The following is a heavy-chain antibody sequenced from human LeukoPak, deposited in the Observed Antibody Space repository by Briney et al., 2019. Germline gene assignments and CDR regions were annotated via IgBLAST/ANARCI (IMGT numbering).Heavy chain of an antibody. V-gene: IGHV3-23*01. CDR3: AKDDSSGYYYSPHFDY. D-gene: IGHD3-22*01. CDR1: GFTFSSYA. CDR2: ISGSGGST. Sequence: GGSLRLSCAASGFTFSSYAMSWVRQAPGKGLEWVSAISGSGGSTYYADSVKGRFTISRDNSKNTLYLQMNSLRAEDTAVYYCAKDDSSGYYYSPHFDYWGQGTLVTVSS. J-gene: IGHJ4*02.